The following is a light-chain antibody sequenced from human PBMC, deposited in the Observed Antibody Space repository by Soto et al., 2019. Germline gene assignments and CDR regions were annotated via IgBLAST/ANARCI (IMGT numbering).Light chain of an antibody. Sequence: EIVLTQSPGTLSLSPGERATLSCRASQSVDSRFLVWYQQTRGQAPRLLMYGASIRATGIPDMFSGCWSGTDFTLIIRRLEHDDSAVYYWQQCDCSRTFGQGTKVEMK. J-gene: IGKJ1*01. CDR3: QQCDCSRT. V-gene: IGKV3-20*01. CDR2: GAS. CDR1: QSVDSRF.